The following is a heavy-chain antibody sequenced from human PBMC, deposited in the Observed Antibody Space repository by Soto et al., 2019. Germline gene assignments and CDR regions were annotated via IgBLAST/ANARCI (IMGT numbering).Heavy chain of an antibody. CDR1: GFTVSSNY. V-gene: IGHV3-53*02. CDR3: ARGYYDILTGYYHDY. CDR2: IYSGGST. D-gene: IGHD3-9*01. Sequence: EVQLVETGGGLIQPGGSLRLSCAASGFTVSSNYMSWVRQAPGKGLEWVSVIYSGGSTYYADSVKGRFTISRDNSKNTLYLQMNSLRAEDTAVYYCARGYYDILTGYYHDYWGQGTLVTVSS. J-gene: IGHJ4*02.